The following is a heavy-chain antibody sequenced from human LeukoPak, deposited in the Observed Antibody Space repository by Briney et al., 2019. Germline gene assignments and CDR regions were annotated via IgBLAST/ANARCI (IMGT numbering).Heavy chain of an antibody. D-gene: IGHD3-22*01. V-gene: IGHV1-46*01. Sequence: ASVKVSCKASGGTFSSYAISWVRQAPGQGLEWMGIINPSGGSTYYAQKFQGRVTMTRDMSTSTVYMELSSLRSEDTALYYCASGSHVRVYDSNPYYGHYWGQGTLVTVSS. CDR1: GGTFSSYA. CDR3: ASGSHVRVYDSNPYYGHY. CDR2: INPSGGST. J-gene: IGHJ4*02.